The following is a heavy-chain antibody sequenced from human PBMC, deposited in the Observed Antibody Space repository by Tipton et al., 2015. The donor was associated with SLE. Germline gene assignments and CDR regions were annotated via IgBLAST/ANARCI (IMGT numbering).Heavy chain of an antibody. D-gene: IGHD3-9*01. Sequence: SLRLSCAASGFTFSNYWMNWVRQAPGKGLEWVANIKEDGSEKYYEDSVKGRFTISRDNAKNSLYLQMNNLRAEDTAVYYCARDRRRYFDWSDAFDIWGQGTMVTVSS. CDR3: ARDRRRYFDWSDAFDI. CDR1: GFTFSNYW. CDR2: IKEDGSEK. V-gene: IGHV3-7*03. J-gene: IGHJ3*02.